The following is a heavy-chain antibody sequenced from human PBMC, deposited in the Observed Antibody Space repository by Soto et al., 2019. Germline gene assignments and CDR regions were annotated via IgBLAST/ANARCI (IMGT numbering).Heavy chain of an antibody. CDR1: GFTFSSYA. Sequence: EVQRLESGGGLVQPGGSLRLSCAASGFTFSSYAMSWVRQGPGKGLEWVSAISGSGGSTYYADSVKGRFTISRDTSKNTLDLQMNSLRAEDTAVYYCAYSSTPFDYWGQGTLVTVSS. D-gene: IGHD6-13*01. CDR3: AYSSTPFDY. CDR2: ISGSGGST. V-gene: IGHV3-23*01. J-gene: IGHJ4*02.